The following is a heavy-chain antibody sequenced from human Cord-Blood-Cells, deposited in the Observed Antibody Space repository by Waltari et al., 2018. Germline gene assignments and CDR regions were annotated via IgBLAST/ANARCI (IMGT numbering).Heavy chain of an antibody. V-gene: IGHV5-51*01. CDR1: GYSFTSYW. CDR2: IYPGDSDT. D-gene: IGHD3-3*01. J-gene: IGHJ4*02. Sequence: EVQLVQSGAEVNKPGESLKISCKGSGYSFTSYWIGWVRQWPGKGLEWMGIIYPGDSDTRYSPSFQGQVTISADKSISTAYLQWSSLKASDTAMYYCARQWVYYDFWSGYYFDYWGQGTLDTVSS. CDR3: ARQWVYYDFWSGYYFDY.